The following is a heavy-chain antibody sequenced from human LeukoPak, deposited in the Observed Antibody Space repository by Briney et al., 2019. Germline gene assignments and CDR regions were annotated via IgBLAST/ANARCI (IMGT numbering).Heavy chain of an antibody. CDR1: GFTFSTYA. J-gene: IGHJ3*02. D-gene: IGHD3-9*01. V-gene: IGHV3-21*04. CDR3: ARGVRYYDWLLPGNAFDI. CDR2: IDGSSRSI. Sequence: GGSLRLSCAAPGFTFSTYAMNWVRQAPGKGLEWVSSIDGSSRSIYYADSLKGRFTISRDNDRNSLYLQMNSLRADDTAVYYCARGVRYYDWLLPGNAFDIWGQGTMVTVSS.